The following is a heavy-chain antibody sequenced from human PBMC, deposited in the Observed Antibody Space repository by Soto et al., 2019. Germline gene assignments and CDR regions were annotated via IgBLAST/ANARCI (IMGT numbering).Heavy chain of an antibody. V-gene: IGHV4-31*03. CDR3: ARFDYGDFRNWFDP. Sequence: SETLSLTCTVSGGSISSGGYSWSWIRQYPGKGLEWIGYIYFPGTTYYSPSLKSRVTISVDTSKNQFSLKLSSVTAADTAVYYCARFDYGDFRNWFDPWGQGTLVTVS. CDR2: IYFPGTT. CDR1: GGSISSGGYS. D-gene: IGHD4-17*01. J-gene: IGHJ5*02.